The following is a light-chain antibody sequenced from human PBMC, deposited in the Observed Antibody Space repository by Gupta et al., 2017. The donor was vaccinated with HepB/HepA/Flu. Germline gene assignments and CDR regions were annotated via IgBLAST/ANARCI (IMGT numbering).Light chain of an antibody. CDR1: QSVGFNY. CDR2: GAS. CDR3: QQDTTSPRT. J-gene: IGKJ1*01. Sequence: EIVLTQSPDTLSLSPGERATLSCRASQSVGFNYFAWYQQKPGQTPRLLIYGASTRATGVPDRFSDSGSGTDFTLTISRLEPEDFAVYYCQQDTTSPRTFGQGTKVEIK. V-gene: IGKV3-20*01.